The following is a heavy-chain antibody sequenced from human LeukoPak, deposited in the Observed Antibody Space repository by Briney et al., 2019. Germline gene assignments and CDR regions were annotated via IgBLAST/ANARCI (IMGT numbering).Heavy chain of an antibody. CDR1: GFTISSHG. J-gene: IGHJ4*02. V-gene: IGHV3-30*03. Sequence: PGTSLRLSCAVSGFTISSHGMHWVRQAPGKGLEWVAMISYDGNSKYYGDSVKGRFTISRDNSKNTLYLQMNSLRAEDTAVYYCAANFDFWGQGTLVTVSS. CDR2: ISYDGNSK. CDR3: AANFDF.